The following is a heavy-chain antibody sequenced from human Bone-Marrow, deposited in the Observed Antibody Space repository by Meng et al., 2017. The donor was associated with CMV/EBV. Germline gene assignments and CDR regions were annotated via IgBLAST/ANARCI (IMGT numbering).Heavy chain of an antibody. D-gene: IGHD4-11*01. CDR3: ARQHVTTLGARNSGMDV. CDR2: INHSGST. J-gene: IGHJ6*02. V-gene: IGHV4-34*01. Sequence: SETLSLTCAVYGGSFSDYYWAWIRQPPEKGLEWIGEINHSGSTNHNPSLKSRVTISVDTSKRQFSLRLRSVTVADTALYYCARQHVTTLGARNSGMDVWGQGTTVTVSS. CDR1: GGSFSDYY.